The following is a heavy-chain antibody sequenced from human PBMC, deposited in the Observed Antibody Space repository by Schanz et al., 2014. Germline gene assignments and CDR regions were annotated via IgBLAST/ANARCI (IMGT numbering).Heavy chain of an antibody. CDR1: GYTFTGYH. V-gene: IGHV1-8*02. Sequence: QVQLVQSGAEVKKPGASVKVSCKASGYTFTGYHMHWVRQATGQGLEWMGWINPNRGNTGYAQKFQGRVTMTSDTSIDTAYMELTSLRSDDSAVYYCASDFWSGYSHYYYGLDVWGQGTTVTVSS. CDR2: INPNRGNT. D-gene: IGHD3-3*01. CDR3: ASDFWSGYSHYYYGLDV. J-gene: IGHJ6*02.